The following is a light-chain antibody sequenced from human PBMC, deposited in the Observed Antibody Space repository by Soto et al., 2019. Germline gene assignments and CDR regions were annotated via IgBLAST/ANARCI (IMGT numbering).Light chain of an antibody. V-gene: IGLV4-69*01. Sequence: QLVLTQSPSASASLGASVNLTCTLSSGHSNYAIAWHQQHPEKGPRYLMKLNSDGSHNKGDGIPDRFSGSSSGAERYLTISSLQSEDEADYYCQTWGTGIQGVFGGGTKLTVL. CDR3: QTWGTGIQGV. CDR2: LNSDGSH. J-gene: IGLJ3*02. CDR1: SGHSNYA.